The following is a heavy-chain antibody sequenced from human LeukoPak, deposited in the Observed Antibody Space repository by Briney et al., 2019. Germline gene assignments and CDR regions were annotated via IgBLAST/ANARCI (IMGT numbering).Heavy chain of an antibody. Sequence: GGSLRLSCAASGFTFSSYSMNWVRQAPGKRLEWVSSISSSSNHIYYADSVKGRFTISRDNAKNSLYLQMNSLRAEDTAVYYCARGEQWLPTGIDYWGQGTLVTVSS. CDR2: ISSSSNHI. J-gene: IGHJ4*02. CDR3: ARGEQWLPTGIDY. CDR1: GFTFSSYS. V-gene: IGHV3-21*01. D-gene: IGHD6-19*01.